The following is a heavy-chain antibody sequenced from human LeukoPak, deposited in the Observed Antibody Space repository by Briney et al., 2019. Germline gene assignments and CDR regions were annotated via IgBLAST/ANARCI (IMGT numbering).Heavy chain of an antibody. CDR2: ISSNSDRI. J-gene: IGHJ4*02. V-gene: IGHV3-9*01. D-gene: IGHD3-9*01. CDR3: VKEEAPSYDIMTGYSAFDY. CDR1: GFTFDNYG. Sequence: GGSLRLSCAASGFTFDNYGMHCVRQAPGKGLEWVSGISSNSDRIAYADSVKCRFTISRDSAKKSLYLQMNSLRAEDTALYYCVKEEAPSYDIMTGYSAFDYWGQGTLVSVSS.